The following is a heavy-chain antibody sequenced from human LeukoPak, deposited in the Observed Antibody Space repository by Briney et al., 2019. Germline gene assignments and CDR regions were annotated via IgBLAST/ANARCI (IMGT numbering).Heavy chain of an antibody. Sequence: GGSLRLSCEGSAFIFSGHWMNWIRQAPGKGLEWVSYISSSGSTIYYADSVKGRFTISRDNAKNSLYLQMNSLRAEDTAVYYCAQRSAATNWGQGTLVTVSS. CDR3: AQRSAATN. J-gene: IGHJ4*02. V-gene: IGHV3-11*01. CDR2: ISSSGSTI. D-gene: IGHD2-2*01. CDR1: AFIFSGHW.